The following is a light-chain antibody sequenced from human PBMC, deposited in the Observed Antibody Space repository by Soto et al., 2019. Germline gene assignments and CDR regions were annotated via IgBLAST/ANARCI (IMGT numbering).Light chain of an antibody. CDR3: ASWDDSLNVVV. J-gene: IGLJ2*01. V-gene: IGLV1-44*01. CDR2: NNN. Sequence: QPVLTQPPSASGTPGQRVIISCSGSSSNIGRNTVSWYQQLPQTAPKLLIYNNNQRPSGVPDRFSGSKSGTSASLAISGLQSEDEADYYCASWDDSLNVVVFGGGTKLTVL. CDR1: SSNIGRNT.